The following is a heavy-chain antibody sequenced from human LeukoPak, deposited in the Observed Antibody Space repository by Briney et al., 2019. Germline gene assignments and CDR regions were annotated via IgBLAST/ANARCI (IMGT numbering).Heavy chain of an antibody. CDR3: TRVGKAYCGADCYPPGAFDI. Sequence: SETLSLTCTVSHYSISSTYSWGWIRQPPGKGLEWIASIYHSGSTHYNPSLRGRATTSIDTPKNQFSLKMNSVTAADTAMYFCTRVGKAYCGADCYPPGAFDIWGQGTMVTVSS. D-gene: IGHD2-21*02. J-gene: IGHJ3*02. CDR1: HYSISSTYS. CDR2: IYHSGST. V-gene: IGHV4-38-2*02.